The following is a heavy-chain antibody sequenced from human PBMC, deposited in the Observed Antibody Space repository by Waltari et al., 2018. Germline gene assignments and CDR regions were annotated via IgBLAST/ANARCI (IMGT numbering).Heavy chain of an antibody. D-gene: IGHD5-12*01. V-gene: IGHV4-39*01. CDR3: ATYIGASVGTAAFDV. CDR1: GGPITSNRHY. CDR2: ISYTGAT. J-gene: IGHJ3*01. Sequence: QLQLQESGPGLVKPSETLSPTCAVSGGPITSNRHYWGWIRQPPGQGLEWIGTISYTGATYSSPSLKSRVTISRDTSKNQLSLTLGSVTAADTALYYCATYIGASVGTAAFDVWGQGTMVTVSS.